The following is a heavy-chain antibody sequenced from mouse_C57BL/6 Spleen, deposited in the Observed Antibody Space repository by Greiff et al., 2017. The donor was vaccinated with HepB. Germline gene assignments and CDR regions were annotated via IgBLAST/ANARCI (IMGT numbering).Heavy chain of an antibody. CDR3: ARGTGGFDY. V-gene: IGHV1-69*01. CDR2: IDPSDSYT. Sequence: VQLQQPGAELVMPGASVKLSCKASGYTFTSYWMHWVKQRPGQGLEWIGEIDPSDSYTNYNQKFKGKSTLTVDKSSSTAYMQLSSLTSEDSAVYYCARGTGGFDYWGQGTTLTVSS. D-gene: IGHD3-3*01. J-gene: IGHJ2*01. CDR1: GYTFTSYW.